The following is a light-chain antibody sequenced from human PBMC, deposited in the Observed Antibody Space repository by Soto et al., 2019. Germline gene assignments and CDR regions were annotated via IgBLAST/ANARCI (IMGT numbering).Light chain of an antibody. CDR1: QSISNY. J-gene: IGKJ4*01. Sequence: DIQVTQSPSSLSSSVGDRINTTFRASQSISNYLAWYQQKPGKAPQLLIYGATTLQSGVPSRFSGSGSGTDFTLTIASLQPEDVATYYCQKYDSDPLTFGGGTKVDIK. CDR3: QKYDSDPLT. CDR2: GAT. V-gene: IGKV1-27*01.